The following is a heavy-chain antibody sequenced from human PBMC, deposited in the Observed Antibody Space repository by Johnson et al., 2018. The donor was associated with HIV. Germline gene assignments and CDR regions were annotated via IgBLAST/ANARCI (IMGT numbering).Heavy chain of an antibody. V-gene: IGHV3-30*02. CDR3: AGEIHPYCDGSGSYYHGYPFDI. Sequence: QVQLVESGGGVVQPGESLRLSCVASGFTFSRYGMHWVRQAPVKGLEWVAFMRYNGSDEYYADSVKGRFTISRDNSKNTLYLQMNSLRAEDTAVYYCAGEIHPYCDGSGSYYHGYPFDIWGQGTMVTVSS. D-gene: IGHD3-10*01. J-gene: IGHJ3*02. CDR2: MRYNGSDE. CDR1: GFTFSRYG.